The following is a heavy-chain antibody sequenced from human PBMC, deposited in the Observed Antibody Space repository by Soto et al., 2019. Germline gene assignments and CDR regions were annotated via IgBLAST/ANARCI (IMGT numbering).Heavy chain of an antibody. CDR1: GFTFKSYG. CDR3: ASHYDIPTGALAYFDF. V-gene: IGHV3-30*03. D-gene: IGHD3-9*01. CDR2: ISSYDGTKT. J-gene: IGHJ4*02. Sequence: QMQLAESGGGVVQPGRSLRLSCVVSGFTFKSYGMHWVRQAPGRGLEWVAAISSYDGTKTYYGDSVKGRFTISRDNSKNTLYLQMSSLRGEDTAIYYCASHYDIPTGALAYFDFWGQGSLVTVSS.